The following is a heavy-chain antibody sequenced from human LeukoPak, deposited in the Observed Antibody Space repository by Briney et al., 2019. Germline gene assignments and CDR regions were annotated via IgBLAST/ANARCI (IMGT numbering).Heavy chain of an antibody. V-gene: IGHV3-7*01. D-gene: IGHD1-14*01. CDR2: IRQDGSEK. CDR3: ARVKGDDCGTLDAFDI. Sequence: PGGSLRLSCAATGFTFSRYWRSWVRQAPGKGLEWVANIRQDGSEKYYVDSVKGRFTISRDNAKNSLYLQVNSLRAEDTAVYYCARVKGDDCGTLDAFDIWGQGTMVTVSS. J-gene: IGHJ3*02. CDR1: GFTFSRYW.